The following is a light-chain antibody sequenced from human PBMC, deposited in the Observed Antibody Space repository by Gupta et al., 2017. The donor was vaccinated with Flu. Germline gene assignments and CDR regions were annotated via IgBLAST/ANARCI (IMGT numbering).Light chain of an antibody. Sequence: IVLTQSPATLSLSPGERATLSCRASQTVSSYLAWYQQKPGQAPRLLIYDASDRATGIPARFSASGSGTDFTLTISSLEPEDFAVYYCQQRSNWLWTFGQGTKVEIK. J-gene: IGKJ1*01. CDR2: DAS. V-gene: IGKV3-11*01. CDR3: QQRSNWLWT. CDR1: QTVSSY.